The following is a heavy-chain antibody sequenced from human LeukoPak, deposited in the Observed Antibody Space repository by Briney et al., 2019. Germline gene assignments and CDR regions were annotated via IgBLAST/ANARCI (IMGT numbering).Heavy chain of an antibody. Sequence: ASVKVSCKASGYTFTSYAMHWVRQAPGQRLEWMGWINAGNGNTKYSQEFQGRVTITRNTSESTAYMELSSMRSEDMAVYYCARDFGYYDSSGYYYEWFDPWGKGTLVTVSS. V-gene: IGHV1-3*03. D-gene: IGHD3-22*01. CDR2: INAGNGNT. CDR3: ARDFGYYDSSGYYYEWFDP. J-gene: IGHJ5*02. CDR1: GYTFTSYA.